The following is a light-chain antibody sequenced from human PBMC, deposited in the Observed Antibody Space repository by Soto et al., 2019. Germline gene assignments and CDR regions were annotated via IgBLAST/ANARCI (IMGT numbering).Light chain of an antibody. CDR1: QSVSNNY. CDR2: GAS. V-gene: IGKV3-20*01. J-gene: IGKJ1*01. CDR3: QQYGSSPPT. Sequence: EIVLTQSPGTLSLSPGERATLSCRASQSVSNNYLAWYQQKPGQAPRLLIYGASSRATGIPDRFSGSGSGTDFTLTISRLEPDDFAVYYCQQYGSSPPTFGQGTKVEIK.